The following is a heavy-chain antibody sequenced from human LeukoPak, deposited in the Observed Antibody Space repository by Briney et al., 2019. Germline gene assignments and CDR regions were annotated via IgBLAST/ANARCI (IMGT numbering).Heavy chain of an antibody. V-gene: IGHV4-61*01. J-gene: IGHJ6*02. Sequence: KPSETLSLTCTVSGVSVSSGSYCWSWIRQPPGQGLECIEFIYYSGSTSYNPSLKSRVTISIDTSKNQFSLKLNSVTAADTAVYYCARDRCTSTNCYAGYYYGTDVWGQGTTVTVSS. D-gene: IGHD2-2*01. CDR1: GVSVSSGSYC. CDR3: ARDRCTSTNCYAGYYYGTDV. CDR2: IYYSGST.